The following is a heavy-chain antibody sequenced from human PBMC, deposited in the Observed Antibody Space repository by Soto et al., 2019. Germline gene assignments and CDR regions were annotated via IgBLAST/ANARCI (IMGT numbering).Heavy chain of an antibody. D-gene: IGHD6-19*01. J-gene: IGHJ4*02. CDR3: AKRKSIAVAAEFDY. Sequence: GGSLRLSCAASGFTFSSYAMSWVRQAPGKGLEWVSAISGSGGSTYYADSVKGRFTISRDNSKNTLYLQMNSLRAEDTAVYYCAKRKSIAVAAEFDYWGQGTLVTVSP. CDR2: ISGSGGST. CDR1: GFTFSSYA. V-gene: IGHV3-23*01.